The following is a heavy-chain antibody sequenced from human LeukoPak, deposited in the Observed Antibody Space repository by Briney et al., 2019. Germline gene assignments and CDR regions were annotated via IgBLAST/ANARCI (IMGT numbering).Heavy chain of an antibody. V-gene: IGHV3-48*01. D-gene: IGHD3-9*01. J-gene: IGHJ4*02. CDR3: VRDQDWAFDY. CDR1: GFTFSSYT. Sequence: GGSLRLSCAASGFTFSSYTMNWIRQAPGKGLEWISFINTKSKAIYYADSVKGRFNISRDNARNLLHLQMNSLRAEDTALYFCVRDQDWAFDYGGQATLVTVSS. CDR2: INTKSKAI.